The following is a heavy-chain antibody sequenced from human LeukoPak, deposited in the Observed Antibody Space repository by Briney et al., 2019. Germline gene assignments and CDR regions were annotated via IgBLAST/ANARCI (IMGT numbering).Heavy chain of an antibody. D-gene: IGHD3-10*01. CDR3: ARVLWFGEGTNWFDP. J-gene: IGHJ5*02. V-gene: IGHV4-39*01. CDR1: GGSISSSSYY. CDR2: IYYSGST. Sequence: SETLSLTCTVSGGSISSSSYYWGWIRQPPGKGLEWIGSIYYSGSTYYNPSLKSRVTISVDTSKNQFSLKLSSVTAADTAVYCCARVLWFGEGTNWFDPWGQGTLVTVSS.